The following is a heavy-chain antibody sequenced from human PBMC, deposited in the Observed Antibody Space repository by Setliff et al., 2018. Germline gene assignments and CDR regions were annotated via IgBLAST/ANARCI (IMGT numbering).Heavy chain of an antibody. CDR1: GDTLSVYY. J-gene: IGHJ6*03. D-gene: IGHD2-2*01. V-gene: IGHV4-4*08. CDR2: IYSSGST. CDR3: AREPTRTGGFYYLDV. Sequence: SETLSLTCTVSGDTLSVYYWSWVRQSPGQGLEWIGYIYSSGSTNYNPSLKSRVAISRDTSTNQLSLELRSVTAADTAVYYCAREPTRTGGFYYLDVWGEGTTVTVSS.